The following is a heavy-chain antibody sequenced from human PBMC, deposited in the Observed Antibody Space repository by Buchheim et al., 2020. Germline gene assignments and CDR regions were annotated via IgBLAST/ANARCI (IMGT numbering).Heavy chain of an antibody. CDR3: ARGGWNIVLMVYAIRGGVPDFGMDV. D-gene: IGHD2-8*01. J-gene: IGHJ6*02. V-gene: IGHV3-30-3*01. CDR1: GFTFSSYA. CDR2: ISYDGSNK. Sequence: QVHLVESGGGVVQPGRSLRLSCAASGFTFSSYAMHWVRQAPGKGLEWVAVISYDGSNKYYADSVKGRFTISRDNSKNTLYLQMNSLRAEDTAVYYCARGGWNIVLMVYAIRGGVPDFGMDVWGQGTT.